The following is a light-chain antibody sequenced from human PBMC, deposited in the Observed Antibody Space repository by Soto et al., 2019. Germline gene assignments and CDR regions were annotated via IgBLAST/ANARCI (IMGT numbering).Light chain of an antibody. CDR2: DSS. Sequence: DIVMTQSPATLSVSPGERATLSCRASQNIYNHLAWYQQKPGQAPRLLIYDSSTRATGIPARFSGSGSGTEFTLTISSLQSEDFAGYYCQQYHYWWAFGKGTKVGIK. CDR3: QQYHYWWA. V-gene: IGKV3-15*01. J-gene: IGKJ1*01. CDR1: QNIYNH.